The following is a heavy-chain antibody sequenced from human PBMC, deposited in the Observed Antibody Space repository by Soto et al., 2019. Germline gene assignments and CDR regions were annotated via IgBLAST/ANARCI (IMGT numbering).Heavy chain of an antibody. Sequence: GASVKVSCKASGYTFTSYGISWVRQAPGQGLEWMGWISAYNGNTNYAQKLQGRVTMTTDTSTSTAYMELRSLRSDDTAVYYCARALVPAAIPYYFDYWGQGTLVTVSS. V-gene: IGHV1-18*01. CDR2: ISAYNGNT. D-gene: IGHD2-2*02. J-gene: IGHJ4*02. CDR3: ARALVPAAIPYYFDY. CDR1: GYTFTSYG.